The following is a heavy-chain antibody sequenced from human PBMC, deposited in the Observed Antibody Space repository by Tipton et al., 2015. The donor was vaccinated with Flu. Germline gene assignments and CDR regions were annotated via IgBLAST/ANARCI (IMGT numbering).Heavy chain of an antibody. D-gene: IGHD3-22*01. CDR3: ARGVMGTMIRPWYFDL. Sequence: LRLSCAVYVGSFSGYYWSWIRQPPGKGLEWIGEINGSGNTNCNPPLKSRVSISVDTSKNQFSLKLTSVTAADTAVYYCARGVMGTMIRPWYFDLWGRGTLVTVSS. J-gene: IGHJ2*01. CDR1: VGSFSGYY. V-gene: IGHV4-34*01. CDR2: INGSGNT.